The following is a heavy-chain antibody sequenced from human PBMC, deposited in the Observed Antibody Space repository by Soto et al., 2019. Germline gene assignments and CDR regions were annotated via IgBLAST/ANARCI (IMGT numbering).Heavy chain of an antibody. CDR1: GFTFSSYA. J-gene: IGHJ4*02. D-gene: IGHD2-15*01. CDR2: VSIGGST. V-gene: IGHV3-23*01. CDR3: AKRRGAGGHFDY. Sequence: DVQLLESGGGLVQPEGSLRLSCAASGFTFSSYAMGWVRQGPGKGLEWVAVVSIGGSTHYADSARGRFTISRDNSKNTLSLQINRLTAEDTAVYFCAKRRGAGGHFDYWGQGALVTVSS.